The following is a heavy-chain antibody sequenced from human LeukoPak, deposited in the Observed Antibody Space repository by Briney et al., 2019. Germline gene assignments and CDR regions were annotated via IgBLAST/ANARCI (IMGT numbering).Heavy chain of an antibody. J-gene: IGHJ1*01. D-gene: IGHD3-10*01. V-gene: IGHV3-64D*06. Sequence: GGSLRLSCSASGFTFSTYAMHWVRQAPGKGLEYVSAISRNGGRTYYADSVKGRFTISRDNSKNTLYLQMSSLRAEDTAVYYCAGEEDLRELRGGREFFQYWGQGTLVTVSS. CDR3: AGEEDLRELRGGREFFQY. CDR1: GFTFSTYA. CDR2: ISRNGGRT.